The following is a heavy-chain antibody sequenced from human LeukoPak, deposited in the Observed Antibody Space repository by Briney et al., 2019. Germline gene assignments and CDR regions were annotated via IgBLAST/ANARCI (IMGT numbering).Heavy chain of an antibody. CDR3: ASPQGLPW. CDR2: LNGGGTGT. V-gene: IGHV3-23*01. J-gene: IGHJ4*02. Sequence: GGSLRLSCAASGFTFSSYGMTWVRRAPGKGLEWVSGLNGGGTGTSYADSVKGRFTISRDNSKNTLYLQMSSLRAEDTAVYYCASPQGLPWGGQGTLVTVSS. D-gene: IGHD2-21*01. CDR1: GFTFSSYG.